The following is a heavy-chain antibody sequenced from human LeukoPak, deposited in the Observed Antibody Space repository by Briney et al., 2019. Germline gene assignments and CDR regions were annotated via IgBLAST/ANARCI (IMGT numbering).Heavy chain of an antibody. Sequence: PSETLSLTCTVSGGSISSYSWTWIRQHPGKGLEWIGYIYYSGSTCFNPSLKSRVIISVDTSKNQFSLNLSSVTAADTAVYYCARGSGNNWFDPWGQGTLVTVSS. D-gene: IGHD6-19*01. CDR3: ARGSGNNWFDP. V-gene: IGHV4-31*03. CDR2: IYYSGST. CDR1: GGSISSYS. J-gene: IGHJ5*02.